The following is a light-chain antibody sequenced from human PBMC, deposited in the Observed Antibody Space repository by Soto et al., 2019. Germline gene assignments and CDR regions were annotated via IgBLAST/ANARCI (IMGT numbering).Light chain of an antibody. V-gene: IGKV3-15*01. CDR1: QSVSRS. J-gene: IGKJ2*01. CDR2: DAS. Sequence: EIVLTQSPGTLSLSPGESATLSCRASQSVSRSLAWYQQKPGQAPRLLISDASTRATGIPARFSGSGSGTEFTLTISSLQSEEFALYYCHQYNSWPPGTLGQGTKGDIK. CDR3: HQYNSWPPGT.